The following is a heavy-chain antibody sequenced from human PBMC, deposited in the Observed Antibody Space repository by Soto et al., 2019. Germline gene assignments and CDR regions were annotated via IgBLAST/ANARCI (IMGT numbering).Heavy chain of an antibody. J-gene: IGHJ4*02. Sequence: QVQLVESGGGVVQPGRSLRLSCAASGFTFSSYGMHWVRQAPGKGLEWVAVISYDGSNKYYADSVKGRFTISRDNSKNQLYLQMNSRRAEDTAVYYCAKGPGIAAEWGQGTLVTVSS. CDR2: ISYDGSNK. CDR1: GFTFSSYG. D-gene: IGHD6-25*01. V-gene: IGHV3-30*18. CDR3: AKGPGIAAE.